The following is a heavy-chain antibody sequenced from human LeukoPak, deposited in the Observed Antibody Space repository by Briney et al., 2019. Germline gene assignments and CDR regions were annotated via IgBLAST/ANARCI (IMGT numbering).Heavy chain of an antibody. CDR3: ARGQPSRSKYWWYFDI. J-gene: IGHJ2*01. Sequence: SETLSLTCTVSGGSITSGTYYWDWIRHPPGKGLEWIGSIYHTRTTNYNPSLMGRATVSFATSTNQVSLELRSVTAADTAVYYCARGQPSRSKYWWYFDIWGRGTLLTVSS. CDR2: IYHTRTT. CDR1: GGSITSGTYY. D-gene: IGHD1-26*01. V-gene: IGHV4-39*02.